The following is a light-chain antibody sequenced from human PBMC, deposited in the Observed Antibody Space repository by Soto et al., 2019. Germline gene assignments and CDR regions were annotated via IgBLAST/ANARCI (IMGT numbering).Light chain of an antibody. Sequence: QSALTQPPSASGSPGQSVTISCTGTSSDVGGYNYVSWYQQHPGKAPKLMIYEVSKRPSGVPDRFSGSKSGNTASLTVSGLNSEDDADYYCSSYAGSNNLVFGGGTKVTVL. CDR3: SSYAGSNNLV. CDR2: EVS. V-gene: IGLV2-8*01. J-gene: IGLJ2*01. CDR1: SSDVGGYNY.